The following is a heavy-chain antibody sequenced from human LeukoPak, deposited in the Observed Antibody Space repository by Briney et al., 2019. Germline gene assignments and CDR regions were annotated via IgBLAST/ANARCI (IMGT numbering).Heavy chain of an antibody. J-gene: IGHJ4*02. CDR2: ISSSGSTI. D-gene: IGHD6-13*01. CDR1: GFTFSSYE. CDR3: ARDPSYSSSWYKSYYFDY. Sequence: GGSLRLSCAASGFTFSSYEMNWVRQAPGKGLEWVSYISSSGSTIYYADSVKGRFTISRDNAKNSLYLQMNSLRAEDTAVYYCARDPSYSSSWYKSYYFDYWGQGTLVTVSS. V-gene: IGHV3-48*03.